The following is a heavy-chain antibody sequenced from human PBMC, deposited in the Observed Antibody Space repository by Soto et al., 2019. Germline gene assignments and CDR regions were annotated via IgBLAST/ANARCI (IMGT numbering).Heavy chain of an antibody. CDR2: IKQDGSEK. CDR3: ARDQYGSGSYGYYYYGMDV. D-gene: IGHD3-10*01. V-gene: IGHV3-7*01. Sequence: GSLRLSCAASGFTFSSYWMSWVRQAPGKGLEWVANIKQDGSEKYYVDSVKGRFTISRDNAKNSLYLQMNSLRAEDTAVYYCARDQYGSGSYGYYYYGMDVWGQGTTVTVS. CDR1: GFTFSSYW. J-gene: IGHJ6*02.